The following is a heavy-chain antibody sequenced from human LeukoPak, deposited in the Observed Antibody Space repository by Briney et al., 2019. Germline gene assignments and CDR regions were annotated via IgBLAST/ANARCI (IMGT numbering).Heavy chain of an antibody. V-gene: IGHV1-2*02. CDR2: INPNSGGT. D-gene: IGHD1-1*01. CDR1: GYTFTGYF. J-gene: IGHJ4*02. CDR3: ARERYNWDDGRGSFDY. Sequence: GASVKVSCKASGYTFTGYFMHWVRQAPGQGLEWMGWINPNSGGTNYAQKFQGRVTMTRDTSISTAYMELSRLRSDDTAVYYCARERYNWDDGRGSFDYWGQGTLVTVSS.